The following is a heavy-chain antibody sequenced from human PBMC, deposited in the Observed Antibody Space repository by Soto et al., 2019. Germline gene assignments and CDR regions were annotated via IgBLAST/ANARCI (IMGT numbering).Heavy chain of an antibody. J-gene: IGHJ4*02. CDR2: MYYSGST. Sequence: SETLSLTCTVSGGSFTSYYWTWIRQPPGKGLEWIGYMYYSGSTNYSPSLKSRVTISVDTSKNQFSLKLSSVTAADTAVYYCGRGTITFGGVRTFDYWGQGALVTAPQ. D-gene: IGHD3-16*01. CDR1: GGSFTSYY. CDR3: GRGTITFGGVRTFDY. V-gene: IGHV4-59*01.